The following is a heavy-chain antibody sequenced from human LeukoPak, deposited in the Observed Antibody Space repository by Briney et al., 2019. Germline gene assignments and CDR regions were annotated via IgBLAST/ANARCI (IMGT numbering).Heavy chain of an antibody. J-gene: IGHJ4*02. D-gene: IGHD3-16*01. CDR1: GFTFSDYI. CDR3: ARIGYTSMITSADY. V-gene: IGHV3-48*02. Sequence: PGGSLRLSCAASGFTFSDYIMNWVRQAPGKGLEWVSYITSGSSTIYYADSVRGRFTTSRDNAKNSLYLQMSSLRDVDTAVYYCARIGYTSMITSADYWGQGTLVTVSS. CDR2: ITSGSSTI.